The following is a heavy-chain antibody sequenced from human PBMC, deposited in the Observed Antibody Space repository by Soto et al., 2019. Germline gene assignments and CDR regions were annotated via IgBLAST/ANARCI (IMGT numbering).Heavy chain of an antibody. CDR1: GGSISSGGYY. CDR2: IYYSGST. CDR3: ARVPVDTAVAALDY. V-gene: IGHV4-31*03. Sequence: QVQLQESGPGLVKPSQTLSLTCTVSGGSISSGGYYWSWLRQHPGQGLEWIGYIYYSGSTYYNPSLKSRVTISIDTSKNQFSLKLSSVTAADTAVYYCARVPVDTAVAALDYWGQGTLVTVSS. J-gene: IGHJ4*02. D-gene: IGHD5-18*01.